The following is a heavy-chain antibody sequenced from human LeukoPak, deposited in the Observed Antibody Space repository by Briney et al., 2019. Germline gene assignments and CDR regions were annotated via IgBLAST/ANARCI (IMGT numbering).Heavy chain of an antibody. CDR3: ARVVPAAIGGDFDY. J-gene: IGHJ4*02. CDR1: GGSISSGDYY. CDR2: IYYSGST. V-gene: IGHV4-30-4*08. D-gene: IGHD2-2*01. Sequence: SETLSLTCTVSGGSISSGDYYWSWIRQPSGKGLEWIGYIYYSGSTYYNPSLKSRVTISVDTSKNQFSLKLRSVTAADTAVYYCARVVPAAIGGDFDYWGQGTLVTVSS.